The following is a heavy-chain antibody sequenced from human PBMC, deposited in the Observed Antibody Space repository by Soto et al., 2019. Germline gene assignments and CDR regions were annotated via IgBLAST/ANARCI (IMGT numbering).Heavy chain of an antibody. D-gene: IGHD4-17*01. CDR2: IYYSGST. CDR3: ARSRYGDYFDAFDI. CDR1: GGSISSYY. J-gene: IGHJ3*02. V-gene: IGHV4-59*08. Sequence: PSETLSLTCTVSGGSISSYYWSWIRQPPGKGLEWIGYIYYSGSTNYNPSLKSRVTISVDTSKNQFSLKLSSVTAADTAVYYCARSRYGDYFDAFDIWGQGTMVTVSS.